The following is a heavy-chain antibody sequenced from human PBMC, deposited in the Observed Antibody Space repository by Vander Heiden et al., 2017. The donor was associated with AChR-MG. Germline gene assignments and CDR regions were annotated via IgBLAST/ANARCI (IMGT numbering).Heavy chain of an antibody. D-gene: IGHD4-17*01. Sequence: QVQLVQSGAEVKKPGSSVKVSCKASGGTFSSYAISWVRQAPGQGLEWMGRIIPILGIANYAQKFQGRVTITADKSTSTAYMELSSLRSEDTAVYYCARAYGDYVLGWFDPWGQGTLVTVSS. J-gene: IGHJ5*02. CDR3: ARAYGDYVLGWFDP. CDR1: GGTFSSYA. CDR2: IIPILGIA. V-gene: IGHV1-69*04.